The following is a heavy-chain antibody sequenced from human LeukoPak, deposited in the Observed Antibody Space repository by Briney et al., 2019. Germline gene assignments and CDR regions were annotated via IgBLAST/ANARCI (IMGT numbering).Heavy chain of an antibody. D-gene: IGHD3-22*01. J-gene: IGHJ3*02. CDR1: GFTFSSYW. CDR2: IKSKTDGGTT. V-gene: IGHV3-15*07. Sequence: GGSLRLSCAASGFTFSSYWMHWVRQAPGKGLEWVGRIKSKTDGGTTDYAAPVKGRFTISRDDSKNTLYLQMNSLKTEDTAVYYCTTVSDYYDSSSGAFDIWGQGTMVTVSS. CDR3: TTVSDYYDSSSGAFDI.